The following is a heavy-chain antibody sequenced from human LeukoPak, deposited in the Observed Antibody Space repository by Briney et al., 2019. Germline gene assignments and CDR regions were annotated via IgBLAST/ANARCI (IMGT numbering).Heavy chain of an antibody. J-gene: IGHJ3*02. CDR2: IRGSGGGT. D-gene: IGHD4-17*01. CDR3: TRDPSGDYVGAFDM. Sequence: PVGSLRLSCAASGITLSTYAMTWVRQAPGQGLEWVSSIRGSGGGTDYADSVKSRFTISRDNSRNTLFLQMNSLRAEDTALYYCTRDPSGDYVGAFDMWGPGTMVTVSS. CDR1: GITLSTYA. V-gene: IGHV3-23*01.